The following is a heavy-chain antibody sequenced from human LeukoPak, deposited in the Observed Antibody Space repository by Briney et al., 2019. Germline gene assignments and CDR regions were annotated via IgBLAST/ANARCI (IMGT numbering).Heavy chain of an antibody. Sequence: ASVKVSCKASGYTFTGYYMHWMRQAPGQGLEWMGWINPNSGGTNYAQKFQGRVTMTRDTSISTAYMELSRLRSDDTAVYYCASSYSGSYYFYFDYWGQGTLVTVSS. J-gene: IGHJ4*02. CDR3: ASSYSGSYYFYFDY. CDR1: GYTFTGYY. CDR2: INPNSGGT. V-gene: IGHV1-2*02. D-gene: IGHD1-26*01.